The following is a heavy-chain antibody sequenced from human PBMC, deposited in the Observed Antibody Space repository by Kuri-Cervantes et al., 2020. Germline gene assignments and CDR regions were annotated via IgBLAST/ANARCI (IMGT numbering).Heavy chain of an antibody. CDR2: ISCNSGSI. CDR1: GFTIDDYD. V-gene: IGHV3-9*01. CDR3: ARDPTAAADLFDY. Sequence: GGSLRLSCAASGFTIDDYDMHWVRQPPGKGLEWVSGISCNSGSIGYADSVKGQFTISRDNDKYYLYLQMNSLRAEDTAVYYCARDPTAAADLFDYWGQGTLVTVSS. J-gene: IGHJ4*02. D-gene: IGHD6-13*01.